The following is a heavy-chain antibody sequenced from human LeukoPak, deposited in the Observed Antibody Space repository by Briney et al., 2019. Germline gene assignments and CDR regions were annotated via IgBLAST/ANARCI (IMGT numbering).Heavy chain of an antibody. J-gene: IGHJ2*01. Sequence: GGSLRLFCAASGFTFSSYWMTWVRQAPGKGLEWVANIKQDGSEKYYVDSVKGRFTISRDNAKNSLYLQMNSLRAEDTAVYFCARSFMLIPAAGAWYFDLWGRGTLVTVSS. CDR3: ARSFMLIPAAGAWYFDL. CDR1: GFTFSSYW. V-gene: IGHV3-7*01. CDR2: IKQDGSEK. D-gene: IGHD6-13*01.